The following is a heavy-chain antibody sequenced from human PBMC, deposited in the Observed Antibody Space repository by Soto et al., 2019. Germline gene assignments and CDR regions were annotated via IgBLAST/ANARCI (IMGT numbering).Heavy chain of an antibody. D-gene: IGHD2-2*01. Sequence: GGSLRLSCSASVFTFSNYAMHWFRQAPGKGLEWVAIISYDGNNKYNADSVKGRFTISRDNSKNTLYLQMNSLRAEDTAVYYCARDRVCTSATCGEFDYYYYYGMDVWGQGTTVTVSS. J-gene: IGHJ6*02. CDR3: ARDRVCTSATCGEFDYYYYYGMDV. CDR2: ISYDGNNK. V-gene: IGHV3-30*04. CDR1: VFTFSNYA.